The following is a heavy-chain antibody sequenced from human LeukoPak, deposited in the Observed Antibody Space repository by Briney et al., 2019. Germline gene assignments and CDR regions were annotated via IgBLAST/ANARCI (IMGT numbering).Heavy chain of an antibody. CDR2: INHSGST. D-gene: IGHD6-19*01. Sequence: SETLSLTCAVYGGSFSGYYWSWIRQPPGKGLEWIGEINHSGSTNYNPSLKSRVTISVDTSKNQFSLKLSSVTAADTAVYYCARTRGRGIAVAGKDYYYYYYMDVWGKGTTVTISS. CDR3: ARTRGRGIAVAGKDYYYYYYMDV. V-gene: IGHV4-34*01. J-gene: IGHJ6*03. CDR1: GGSFSGYY.